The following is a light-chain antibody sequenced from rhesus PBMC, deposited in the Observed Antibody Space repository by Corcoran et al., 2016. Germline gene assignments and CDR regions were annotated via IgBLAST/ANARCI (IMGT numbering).Light chain of an antibody. J-gene: IGKJ1*01. CDR1: QSVSSS. CDR2: GAP. Sequence: ETVVTQSPATLSLSPGERATLSCRASQSVSSSLAWYQQKPEQAPRPLIYGAPSRATGIPDRFSGGGSGTDFTLTISSLEPEDFAVYYCQQYSNWPQTFGQGTKVEIK. V-gene: IGKV3-42*02. CDR3: QQYSNWPQT.